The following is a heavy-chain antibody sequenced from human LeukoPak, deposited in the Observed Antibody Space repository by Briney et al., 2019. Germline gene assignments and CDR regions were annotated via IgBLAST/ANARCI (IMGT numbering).Heavy chain of an antibody. D-gene: IGHD6-19*01. J-gene: IGHJ4*02. Sequence: PGGSLRLSCAASGFPVSTNYMSWVRQAPGKGLEWVSVLYSGGTTSYADSVKGRFTVSRDNSKNTLYLQMNSLRAEDTAVYYCARHEDSSGWCFDYWGQGTLVTVSS. CDR2: LYSGGTT. CDR3: ARHEDSSGWCFDY. CDR1: GFPVSTNY. V-gene: IGHV3-53*01.